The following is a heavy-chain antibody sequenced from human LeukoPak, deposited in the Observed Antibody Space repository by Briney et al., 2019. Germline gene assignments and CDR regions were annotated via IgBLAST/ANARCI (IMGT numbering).Heavy chain of an antibody. D-gene: IGHD3-22*01. CDR1: GYTFTSYY. V-gene: IGHV1-2*02. Sequence: GASVKVSCKASGYTFTSYYMHWVRQAPGQGLEWMGWINPNSGGTNYAQKFQGRVTMTRDTSISTAYMELSRLRSDDTAVYYCARSAGYSYYDSSGYSNWFDPWGQGTLVTVSS. CDR2: INPNSGGT. J-gene: IGHJ5*02. CDR3: ARSAGYSYYDSSGYSNWFDP.